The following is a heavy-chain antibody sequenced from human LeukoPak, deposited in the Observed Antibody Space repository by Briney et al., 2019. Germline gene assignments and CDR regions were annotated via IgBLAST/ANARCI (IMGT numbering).Heavy chain of an antibody. CDR1: GFSFGSDV. CDR3: AKGDDSLADYRYRFDY. CDR2: IDSKGVTT. J-gene: IGHJ4*02. Sequence: GRCRRLACEVAGFSFGSDVVGWVRQPAGDGLEWVSAIDSKGVTTMYAGSVKGRFTISRDNSKTTLYLQLSSLRAEHTAVYHCAKGDDSLADYRYRFDYWGQGTLVTVSS. V-gene: IGHV3-23*01. D-gene: IGHD3-16*02.